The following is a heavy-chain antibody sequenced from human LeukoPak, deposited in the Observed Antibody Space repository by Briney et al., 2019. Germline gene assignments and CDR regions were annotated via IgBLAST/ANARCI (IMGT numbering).Heavy chain of an antibody. CDR2: IYHSGST. CDR1: GYSISSGYY. J-gene: IGHJ3*02. Sequence: SETLSLTCTVSGYSISSGYYWGWIRQPPGKGLEWIGSIYHSGSTYYNPSLKSRVTISVDTSKNQFSLKPSSVTAADTAVYYCARESGRIVEDAFDIWGQGTMVTVSS. D-gene: IGHD3-22*01. CDR3: ARESGRIVEDAFDI. V-gene: IGHV4-38-2*02.